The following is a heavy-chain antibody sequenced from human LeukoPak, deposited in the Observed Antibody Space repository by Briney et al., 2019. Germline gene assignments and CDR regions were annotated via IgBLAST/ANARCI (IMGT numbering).Heavy chain of an antibody. V-gene: IGHV3-21*01. CDR1: GFTFSSYS. CDR2: ISSSSSYI. D-gene: IGHD5-12*01. CDR3: ARTYIVATIRAFDI. J-gene: IGHJ3*02. Sequence: AGGSLRLSCAASGFTFSSYSMNWVRQAPGKGLEWVSSISSSSSYIYYADSVKGRFTISRDNAKNSPYLQMNSLRAEDTAVYYCARTYIVATIRAFDIWGQGTMVTVSS.